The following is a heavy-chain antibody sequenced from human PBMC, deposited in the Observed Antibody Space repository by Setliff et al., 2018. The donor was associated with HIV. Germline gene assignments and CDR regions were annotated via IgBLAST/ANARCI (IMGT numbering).Heavy chain of an antibody. D-gene: IGHD2-15*01. Sequence: PGESLKISCKGSGYSFTTYWINWVRQMPGKGLEWMGRIDPSDSYTNYSPSFQGHVTISADKSINTAYLQWSSLKASDTAMYYCARGWPPADIWGQGTMVTVSS. CDR3: ARGWPPADI. CDR2: IDPSDSYT. V-gene: IGHV5-10-1*01. CDR1: GYSFTTYW. J-gene: IGHJ3*02.